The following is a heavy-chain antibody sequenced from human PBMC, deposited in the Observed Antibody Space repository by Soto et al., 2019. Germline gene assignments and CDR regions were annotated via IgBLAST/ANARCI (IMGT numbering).Heavy chain of an antibody. V-gene: IGHV3-30-3*01. D-gene: IGHD1-20*01. J-gene: IGHJ3*02. CDR2: ISYDGSNK. CDR1: GFTFSSYA. Sequence: GESLKISCAASGFTFSSYAMHWVRQAPGKGLEWVAVISYDGSNKYYADSVKGRFTISRDNSKNTLYLQMNSLRAEDTAVYYCARGRITGITGAFDIWGQGTMVTVSS. CDR3: ARGRITGITGAFDI.